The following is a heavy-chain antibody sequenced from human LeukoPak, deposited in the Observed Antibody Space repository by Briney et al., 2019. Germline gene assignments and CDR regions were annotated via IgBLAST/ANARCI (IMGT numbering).Heavy chain of an antibody. Sequence: ASVKVSCKASGYTFTSYGISWVRQAPGQGLEWMGWISAYNGNTNYAQKLQGRVTMTTDTSTSTAYMELRSLRSDDTAVYYCARDRIRYGSGSVNFDYWGQGTLVTVSS. CDR3: ARDRIRYGSGSVNFDY. CDR1: GYTFTSYG. D-gene: IGHD3-10*01. CDR2: ISAYNGNT. J-gene: IGHJ4*02. V-gene: IGHV1-18*01.